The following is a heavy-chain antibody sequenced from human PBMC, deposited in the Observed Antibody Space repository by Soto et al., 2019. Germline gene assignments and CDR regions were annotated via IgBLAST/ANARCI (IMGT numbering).Heavy chain of an antibody. CDR2: IYYSGST. J-gene: IGHJ3*02. Sequence: TSETLSLTCTVSGGSISSYYWSWIRQPPGKGLEWIGYIYYSGSTNYNPSLKSRVTISVDTSKNQFSLKLSSVTAADTAVYYCARVLGYCTNGVCPLYAFDIWGQGTMVTVSS. CDR3: ARVLGYCTNGVCPLYAFDI. CDR1: GGSISSYY. V-gene: IGHV4-59*01. D-gene: IGHD2-8*01.